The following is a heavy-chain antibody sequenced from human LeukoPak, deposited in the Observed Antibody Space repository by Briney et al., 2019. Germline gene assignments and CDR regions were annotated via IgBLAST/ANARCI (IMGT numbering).Heavy chain of an antibody. CDR2: IYTSGST. Sequence: PSEILSLTCTVSGGSISSYYWSWIRQPAGKGLEWIGRIYTSGSTNYNPSLKSRVTMAVDTSKNQFSLKLSSVTAADTAVYYCARDGAYCSSTSCYLGYYYYYMDVWGKGTTVTVSS. D-gene: IGHD2-2*01. CDR3: ARDGAYCSSTSCYLGYYYYYMDV. V-gene: IGHV4-4*07. J-gene: IGHJ6*03. CDR1: GGSISSYY.